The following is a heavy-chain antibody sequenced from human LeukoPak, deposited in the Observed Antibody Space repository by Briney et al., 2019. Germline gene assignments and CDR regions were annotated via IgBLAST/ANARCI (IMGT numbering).Heavy chain of an antibody. Sequence: PGGSLRLSCVGSGFNVTTNNMYWVRQAPGKGLECVSAFHAGGGPDYADSVRDRFTISRDNSKNTLYLQMTSLRAEDTAVYFCGRRFCNSCPLDFWGQGTLVTVSS. V-gene: IGHV3-66*04. J-gene: IGHJ4*02. CDR3: GRRFCNSCPLDF. CDR1: GFNVTTNN. D-gene: IGHD2-21*01. CDR2: FHAGGGP.